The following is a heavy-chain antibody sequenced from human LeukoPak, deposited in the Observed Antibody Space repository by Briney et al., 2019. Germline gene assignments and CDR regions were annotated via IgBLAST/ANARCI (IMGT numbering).Heavy chain of an antibody. D-gene: IGHD4-23*01. Sequence: PSETLSLTCTVSGGSITSRSHYWGWIRQPPGKGLEWIGSIHYSGSTYDNPSLQSRVTISVDTPKSQFSLKLSSVTAADTAVYYCARPSSTPYYYYGMDVWGQGTTVTVSS. CDR3: ARPSSTPYYYYGMDV. J-gene: IGHJ6*02. CDR1: GGSITSRSHY. CDR2: IHYSGST. V-gene: IGHV4-39*01.